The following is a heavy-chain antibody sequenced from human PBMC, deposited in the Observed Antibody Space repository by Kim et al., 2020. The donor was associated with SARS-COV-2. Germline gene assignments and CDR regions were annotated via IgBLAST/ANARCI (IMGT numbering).Heavy chain of an antibody. CDR3: ARGNPNYDILTGYYTGFDY. CDR2: ISSSSSYI. J-gene: IGHJ4*02. CDR1: GFTFSSYS. Sequence: GGSLRLSCAASGFTFSSYSMNWVRQAPGKGLEWVSSISSSSSYIYYADSVKGRFTISRDNAKNSLYLQMNSLRAEDTAVYYCARGNPNYDILTGYYTGFDYWGQGTLVTVSS. D-gene: IGHD3-9*01. V-gene: IGHV3-21*01.